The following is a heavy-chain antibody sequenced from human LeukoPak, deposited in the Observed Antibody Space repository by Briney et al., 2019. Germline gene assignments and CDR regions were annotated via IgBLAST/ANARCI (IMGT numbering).Heavy chain of an antibody. CDR3: ARAVDGYNYGGRYFDY. CDR2: ISSSSSYI. V-gene: IGHV3-21*01. D-gene: IGHD5-24*01. Sequence: GGSLRLSCAASGFTFSSYSMNWVRQAPGKGLEWVSSISSSSSYIYYADSVKGRFTISRDNAKNSLYLQMNSLRAEDTAVYYCARAVDGYNYGGRYFDYWGQGTLVTVSS. J-gene: IGHJ4*02. CDR1: GFTFSSYS.